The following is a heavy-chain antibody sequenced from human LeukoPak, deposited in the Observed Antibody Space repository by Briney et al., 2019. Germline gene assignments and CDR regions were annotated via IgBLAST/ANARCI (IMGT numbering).Heavy chain of an antibody. J-gene: IGHJ4*02. D-gene: IGHD3-3*01. V-gene: IGHV4-39*01. CDR3: ATRSGITIFGVDTHYFDY. CDR2: IYYSGST. Sequence: SETLSLTCTVSGGSISSSSYYWGWIRQPPGKGLEWIGSIYYSGSTYYNPSLKSRVTISVDTSKNQFSLKLSSVTAADTAVYYCATRSGITIFGVDTHYFDYWGQGTLVTVSS. CDR1: GGSISSSSYY.